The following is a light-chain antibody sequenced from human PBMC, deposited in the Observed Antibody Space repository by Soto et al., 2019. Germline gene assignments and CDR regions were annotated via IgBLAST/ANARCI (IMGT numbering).Light chain of an antibody. CDR3: QQYNSYWT. Sequence: DFQTTQSPSTLSASVGDRVTITCRASQNIRSRLAWFQQKPGKAPKLLIYDASSLESGVPQRFSGSGSGTEFTLTISSLQPDDFATYYCQQYNSYWTFGQGTKV. V-gene: IGKV1-5*01. CDR2: DAS. J-gene: IGKJ1*01. CDR1: QNIRSR.